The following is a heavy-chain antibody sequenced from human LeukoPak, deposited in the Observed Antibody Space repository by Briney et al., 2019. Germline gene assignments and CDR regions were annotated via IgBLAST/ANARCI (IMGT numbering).Heavy chain of an antibody. CDR2: IYYSGST. V-gene: IGHV4-39*01. D-gene: IGHD3-10*01. Sequence: PSETLSLTCTASGGSISSSSYYWGWIRQPPGKGLEWIGSIYYSGSTYYNPSLKSRVTISVDTSKNQFSLKLSSVTAADTAVYYCARHGSSRSPYGMDVWGQGTTVTVSS. J-gene: IGHJ6*02. CDR3: ARHGSSRSPYGMDV. CDR1: GGSISSSSYY.